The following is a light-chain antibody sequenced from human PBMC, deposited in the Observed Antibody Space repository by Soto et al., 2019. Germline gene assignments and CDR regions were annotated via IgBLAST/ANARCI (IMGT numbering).Light chain of an antibody. Sequence: DIRMTQSPSSLSASVGDRVTITCRASQDIRNFVAWYQQKPWKAPKLLIYVASTLQSGVPSRFSGSGSGTDFTLTLNSLQPEDVATYSCQKYSSVPVFGPGTKVEIK. CDR3: QKYSSVPV. CDR1: QDIRNF. J-gene: IGKJ3*01. CDR2: VAS. V-gene: IGKV1-27*01.